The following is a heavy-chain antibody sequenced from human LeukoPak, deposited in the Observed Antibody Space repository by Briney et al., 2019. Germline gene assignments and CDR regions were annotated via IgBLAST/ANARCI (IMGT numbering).Heavy chain of an antibody. CDR3: AKVAVRVGATGPLSTPPYFDY. Sequence: GASLRLSCAASGFTFSSYAMSRVRPAPGKGLEWVSAISGSGGSSYYADSVKGRFTISRDNSKNTLYLQMNSLRAEDTAVYYCAKVAVRVGATGPLSTPPYFDYWGQGTLVTVSS. J-gene: IGHJ4*02. CDR2: ISGSGGSS. CDR1: GFTFSSYA. V-gene: IGHV3-23*01. D-gene: IGHD1-26*01.